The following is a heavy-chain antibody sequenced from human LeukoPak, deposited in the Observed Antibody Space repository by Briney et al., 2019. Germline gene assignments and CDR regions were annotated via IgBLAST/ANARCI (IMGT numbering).Heavy chain of an antibody. V-gene: IGHV1-46*01. J-gene: IGHJ4*02. Sequence: ASVKVSCKASGYTFTSYYIHWVRQAPGQGLEWMGIINPSGGSTSYAQKFQGRVTMTRDTSTSTAYMELRSLRSDDTAVFYCARGDYYDSSGYTYWGQGTLVTVSS. CDR3: ARGDYYDSSGYTY. CDR2: INPSGGST. D-gene: IGHD3-22*01. CDR1: GYTFTSYY.